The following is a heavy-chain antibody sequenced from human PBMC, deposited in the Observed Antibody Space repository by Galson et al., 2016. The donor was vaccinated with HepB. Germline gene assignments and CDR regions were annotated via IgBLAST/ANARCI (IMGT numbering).Heavy chain of an antibody. V-gene: IGHV1-2*02. CDR3: ARWGKDAYDAFDI. CDR1: GYIFTDHY. D-gene: IGHD7-27*01. CDR2: LNPNGGGA. Sequence: SVKVSCKASGYIFTDHYIHWVRQAPGEGLEWMGWLNPNGGGANFAQHFEGRVTMTRDTSISTAYMELSSLRSDDTAVYYCARWGKDAYDAFDIWGQGTMVTVS. J-gene: IGHJ3*02.